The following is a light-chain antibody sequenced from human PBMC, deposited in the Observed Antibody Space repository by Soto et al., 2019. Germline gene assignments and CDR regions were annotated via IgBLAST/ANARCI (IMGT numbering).Light chain of an antibody. J-gene: IGLJ1*01. V-gene: IGLV1-47*01. Sequence: QSVLTQPPSASGTPGQRVTISCSGTTSNIGHNYVCWYQQLPGSTPKLLILGSDQRPSGVPDRFSGSKSGTSASLTIGGLRSEDEADYYCASWDDSLSGFVFGTGTKVTVL. CDR2: GSD. CDR3: ASWDDSLSGFV. CDR1: TSNIGHNY.